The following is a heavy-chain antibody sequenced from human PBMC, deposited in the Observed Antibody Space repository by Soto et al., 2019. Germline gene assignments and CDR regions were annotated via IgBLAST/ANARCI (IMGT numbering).Heavy chain of an antibody. CDR3: AGQTFTIAAASYGRSNWFDP. J-gene: IGHJ5*02. Sequence: SETLSLTCTSSGGSITSSSHFWGWVRQPPGKGLEWIGTIYFTGNTYYTPSLKSRLTMSIDTSKNEFSLRLNSVTAADTAVYYCAGQTFTIAAASYGRSNWFDPWGPGTLVTVSS. D-gene: IGHD6-25*01. V-gene: IGHV4-39*01. CDR1: GGSITSSSHF. CDR2: IYFTGNT.